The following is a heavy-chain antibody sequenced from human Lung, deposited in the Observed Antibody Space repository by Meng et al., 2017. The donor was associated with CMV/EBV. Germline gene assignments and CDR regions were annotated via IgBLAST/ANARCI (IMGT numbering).Heavy chain of an antibody. Sequence: LXCTVSGGSISSSSYYWGWIRQPPGKGLEWIGSIYYSGSTYYNPSLKSRVTISVDTSKNQFSLKLSSVTAADTAVYYCARAGTDYDFWSGYFGSLFDPXRQGXLVTVSS. CDR2: IYYSGST. V-gene: IGHV4-39*07. CDR3: ARAGTDYDFWSGYFGSLFDP. J-gene: IGHJ5*02. CDR1: GGSISSSSYY. D-gene: IGHD3-3*01.